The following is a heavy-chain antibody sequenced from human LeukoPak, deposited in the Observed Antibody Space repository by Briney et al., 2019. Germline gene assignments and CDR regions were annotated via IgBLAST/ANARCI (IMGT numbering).Heavy chain of an antibody. V-gene: IGHV3-30*01. CDR1: GFTFSSCA. CDR3: ARDWS. Sequence: GRSLRLSCAASGFTFSSCAMHWVRQAPGKGLEWVAVISYDGSNKYYADSVKGRFTISRDNSKNTLYLQMNSLRAEDTAVYYCARDWSWGQGTLVTVSS. CDR2: ISYDGSNK. J-gene: IGHJ4*02.